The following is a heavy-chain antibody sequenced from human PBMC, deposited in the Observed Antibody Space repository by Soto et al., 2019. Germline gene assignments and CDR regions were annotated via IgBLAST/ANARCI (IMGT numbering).Heavy chain of an antibody. J-gene: IGHJ4*02. V-gene: IGHV3-7*03. Sequence: GGSLRLSCAASGFIFSSYWMSWVRQAPGKGLEWVANIKQDGSEKYYVDSVKGRFTISRDNAKNSLYLQMNSLRAEDTAVYYCARGRVVPGYYWGQGTLVTVSS. CDR3: ARGRVVPGYY. D-gene: IGHD3-22*01. CDR2: IKQDGSEK. CDR1: GFIFSSYW.